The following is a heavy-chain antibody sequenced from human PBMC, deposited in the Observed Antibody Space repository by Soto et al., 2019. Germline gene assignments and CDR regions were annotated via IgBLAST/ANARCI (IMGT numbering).Heavy chain of an antibody. CDR1: GFTFSSYC. V-gene: IGHV3-30*03. D-gene: IGHD6-19*01. Sequence: QVQLVESGGGMVQPGRSLRLSCAASGFTFSSYCMHWVRQAPGKGLEWVAVISHDGSNKYYADSVKGRFTISRDNPKNTVYLQRNSVRAEDTAVYYCATLAVAESRYYMGVGGTGNTVTFSS. CDR2: ISHDGSNK. CDR3: ATLAVAESRYYMGV. J-gene: IGHJ6*03.